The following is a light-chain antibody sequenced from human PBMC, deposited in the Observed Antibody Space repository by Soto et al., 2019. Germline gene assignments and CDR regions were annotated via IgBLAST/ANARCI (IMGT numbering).Light chain of an antibody. Sequence: EIVMTQSPLSLPVTPGEPASISCRSSHSLLHRNGYNYLAWYLKNPGQSPQLLIYLGSNRASGVPEMFSGSGSGTDFTLKISRVDADDVGVYYCMQALQAFTFGGGTKVEIK. CDR3: MQALQAFT. CDR1: HSLLHRNGYNY. V-gene: IGKV2-28*01. CDR2: LGS. J-gene: IGKJ4*01.